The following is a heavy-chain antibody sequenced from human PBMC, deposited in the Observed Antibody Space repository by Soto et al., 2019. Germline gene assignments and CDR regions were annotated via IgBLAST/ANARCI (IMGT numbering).Heavy chain of an antibody. V-gene: IGHV1-69*11. Sequence: QVHLVQSGTEVKKPGSSVKVSCKASGGTFSSSGFSWVRQAPGQGLEWMGMIVPSLDTTNYAQKFQARVTITADEVTRTAYMEVRSLRSEDTAVYYCARWPQPRYTADPYAVDVWGQGTRVIVSS. CDR1: GGTFSSSG. D-gene: IGHD3-16*02. J-gene: IGHJ6*02. CDR2: IVPSLDTT. CDR3: ARWPQPRYTADPYAVDV.